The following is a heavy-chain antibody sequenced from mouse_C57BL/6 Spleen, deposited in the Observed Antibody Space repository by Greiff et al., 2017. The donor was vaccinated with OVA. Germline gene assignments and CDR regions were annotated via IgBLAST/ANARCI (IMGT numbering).Heavy chain of an antibody. Sequence: QVHVKQPGAELVKPGASVKMSCKASGYTFTSYWITWVKQRPGQGLEWIGDIYPGSGSTNYNEKFKSKATLTVDTSSSTAYMQLSSLTSEDSAVYYCARRGVYYYGSSSYYYAMDYWGQGTSVTVSS. CDR3: ARRGVYYYGSSSYYYAMDY. D-gene: IGHD1-1*01. V-gene: IGHV1-55*01. CDR2: IYPGSGST. CDR1: GYTFTSYW. J-gene: IGHJ4*01.